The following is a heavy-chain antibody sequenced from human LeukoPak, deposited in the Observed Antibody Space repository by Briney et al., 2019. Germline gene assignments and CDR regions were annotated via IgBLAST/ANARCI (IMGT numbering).Heavy chain of an antibody. V-gene: IGHV3-7*03. CDR2: IKQDGSEK. CDR1: GFIFTAYW. J-gene: IGHJ4*02. Sequence: GGSLRLSCEASGFIFTAYWMTWVRQVPGKGLEWVANIKQDGSEKYYVDSVKGRFTISRDNAKNSLYLQMNSLRAEDTAVYYCARGIAWFGELSPYFDYWGQGTLVTVSS. D-gene: IGHD3-10*01. CDR3: ARGIAWFGELSPYFDY.